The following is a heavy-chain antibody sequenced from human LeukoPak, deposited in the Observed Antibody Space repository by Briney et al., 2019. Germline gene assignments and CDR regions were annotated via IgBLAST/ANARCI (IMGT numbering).Heavy chain of an antibody. CDR2: MYASGST. D-gene: IGHD5-12*01. Sequence: PSETLSLTCTVSGGSISNYYWSWIRQPPGKGLEWIGYMYASGSTNYSPSLKSRVTMSVDTSKHQFSLRLSSVTAADTAVYYCARFSRWLPFEFWGQGSLVTVTS. J-gene: IGHJ4*02. CDR1: GGSISNYY. CDR3: ARFSRWLPFEF. V-gene: IGHV4-4*08.